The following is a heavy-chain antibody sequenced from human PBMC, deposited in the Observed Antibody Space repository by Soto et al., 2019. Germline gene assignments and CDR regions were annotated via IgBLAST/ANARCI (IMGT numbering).Heavy chain of an antibody. J-gene: IGHJ6*02. CDR2: ISYDGSNK. Sequence: TGGSLRLSCAASGFTFSSYAMHWVRQAPGKGLEWVAVISYDGSNKYYADSVKGRFTISRDNSKNTLYLQMNSLRAEDTAVYYCARGSYYDFWSGTLGLYGMDVWGQGTTVTVSS. CDR3: ARGSYYDFWSGTLGLYGMDV. V-gene: IGHV3-30-3*01. D-gene: IGHD3-3*01. CDR1: GFTFSSYA.